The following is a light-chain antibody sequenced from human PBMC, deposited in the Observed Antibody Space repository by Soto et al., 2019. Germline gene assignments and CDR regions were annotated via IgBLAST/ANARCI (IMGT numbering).Light chain of an antibody. J-gene: IGKJ1*01. V-gene: IGKV3-15*01. CDR3: QQYNNWPPWT. CDR2: GAT. Sequence: EIVMTQSPATVSVSPGERVTLSCRASQSVTSNLAWYQQKPGQAPRLIVYGATTRATGIPARFSGSGSGTEFTLTISSLQSEDFAVYYCQQYNNWPPWTFGQGTKVDIK. CDR1: QSVTSN.